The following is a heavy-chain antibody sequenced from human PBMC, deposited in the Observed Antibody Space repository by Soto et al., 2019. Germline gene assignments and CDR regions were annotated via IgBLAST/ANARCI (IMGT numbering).Heavy chain of an antibody. CDR1: GFTFSSYG. CDR3: ASASITPNAFDI. J-gene: IGHJ3*02. D-gene: IGHD3-3*01. V-gene: IGHV3-21*01. CDR2: ISSSSSYI. Sequence: GGSLRLSCAASGFTFSSYGMHWVRQAPGKGLEWVSSISSSSSYIYYADSVKGRFTISRDNAKNSLYLQMNSLRAEDTAVYYCASASITPNAFDIWGQGTMVTVSS.